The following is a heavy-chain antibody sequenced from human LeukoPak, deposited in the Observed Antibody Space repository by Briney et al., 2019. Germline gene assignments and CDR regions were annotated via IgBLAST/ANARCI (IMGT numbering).Heavy chain of an antibody. CDR3: AGSYVSRSFDY. Sequence: TGGSQRLSCAASGFTVSNNYMSWVRQAPGKGLDWVSIIYRGGSTYYADSVKDRFTISRDNSKNTVYLQMNSLRAEDTAVYYCAGSYVSRSFDYWGQGTLVTVSS. J-gene: IGHJ4*02. CDR2: IYRGGST. D-gene: IGHD3-16*01. CDR1: GFTVSNNY. V-gene: IGHV3-66*01.